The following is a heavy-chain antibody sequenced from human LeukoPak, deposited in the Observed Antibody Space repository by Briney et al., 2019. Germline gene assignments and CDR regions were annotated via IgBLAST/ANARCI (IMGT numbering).Heavy chain of an antibody. V-gene: IGHV4-39*07. J-gene: IGHJ3*02. CDR1: GGSISSSPNY. CDR2: IYHSGNT. Sequence: PSETLSLTCTVSGGSISSSPNYWGWVRQPPGKGLEWIGSIYHSGNTYYNPSLKRRVTISVDTSKNQFSLKLSSVTAADTAVYYCARGAGPSGITMMGLGIWGQGTMVTVSS. CDR3: ARGAGPSGITMMGLGI. D-gene: IGHD3-22*01.